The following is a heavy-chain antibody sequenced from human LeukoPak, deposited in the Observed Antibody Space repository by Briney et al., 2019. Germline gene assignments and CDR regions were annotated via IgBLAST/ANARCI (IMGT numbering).Heavy chain of an antibody. D-gene: IGHD6-13*01. J-gene: IGHJ4*02. CDR2: IYYSGST. CDR1: GGSISSYY. CDR3: ARGGRSSWYYKRGGKYYFDY. V-gene: IGHV4-59*01. Sequence: SETLSLTRTVSGGSISSYYWSWIRQPPGKGLEWIGYIYYSGSTNYNPSLKSRVTISVDTSKNQFSLKLSSVTAADTAVYYCARGGRSSWYYKRGGKYYFDYWGQGTLVTVSS.